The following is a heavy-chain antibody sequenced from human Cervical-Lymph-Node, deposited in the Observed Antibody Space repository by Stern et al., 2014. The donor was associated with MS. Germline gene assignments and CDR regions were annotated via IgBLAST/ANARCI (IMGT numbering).Heavy chain of an antibody. Sequence: VQLLESGGGLVRPGESLRLSCAASGFTFSDYYMTWIRQAPGKGLEWISYITSSGSIIKYADSVKGRFTISRDNAKNSLYLQMNSLRAEDTAVYYCARVAVELWRSFDYWGQGTRVTVSS. V-gene: IGHV3-11*01. J-gene: IGHJ4*02. D-gene: IGHD5-18*01. CDR1: GFTFSDYY. CDR2: ITSSGSII. CDR3: ARVAVELWRSFDY.